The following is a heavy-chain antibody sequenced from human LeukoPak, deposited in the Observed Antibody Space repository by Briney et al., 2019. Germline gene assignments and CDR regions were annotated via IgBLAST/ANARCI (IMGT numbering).Heavy chain of an antibody. CDR3: ARSPDILTGENFDY. CDR2: FDPKDGET. J-gene: IGHJ4*02. CDR1: GYTLTELS. Sequence: ASVKVSCKVSGYTLTELSMHWVRQAPGKGLEWMGSFDPKDGETIYAQKFQGRVTMTEDTSTDTAYMELSSLRSEDTAVYYCARSPDILTGENFDYWGQGTLVTVSS. D-gene: IGHD3-9*01. V-gene: IGHV1-24*01.